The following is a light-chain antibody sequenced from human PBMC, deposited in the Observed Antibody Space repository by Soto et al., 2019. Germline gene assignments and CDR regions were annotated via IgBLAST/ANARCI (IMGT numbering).Light chain of an antibody. CDR2: EVS. CDR3: SSYTSSSTYF. J-gene: IGLJ1*01. CDR1: SSDVGGYNY. V-gene: IGLV2-14*01. Sequence: QSALTQPASVSGSPGKSITISCTETSSDVGGYNYVSWYQQHPGKAPKLMIYEVSNRPSGVSNRFSGSKSGNTASLTISGLQAEDEAEYYCSSYTSSSTYFFGTVTKLTVL.